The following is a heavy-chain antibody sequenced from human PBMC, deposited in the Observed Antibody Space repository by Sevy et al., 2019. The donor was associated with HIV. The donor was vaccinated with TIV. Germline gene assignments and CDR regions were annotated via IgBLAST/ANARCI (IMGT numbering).Heavy chain of an antibody. Sequence: GGSLRLSCTASGFTFSNFGMHWVRQVPGKGLEWVTFIRYDGSDKYYAASVKGRFTISRDDSKNMLYLQMDSLRAEDTAIYYCAKDLAGPGRRYFHYWGQGTLVTVSS. CDR1: GFTFSNFG. J-gene: IGHJ4*02. CDR3: AKDLAGPGRRYFHY. V-gene: IGHV3-30*02. CDR2: IRYDGSDK. D-gene: IGHD6-13*01.